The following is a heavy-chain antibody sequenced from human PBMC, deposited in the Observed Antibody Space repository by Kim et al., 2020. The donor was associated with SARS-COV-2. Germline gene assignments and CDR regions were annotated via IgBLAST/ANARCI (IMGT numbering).Heavy chain of an antibody. J-gene: IGHJ6*03. V-gene: IGHV4-34*01. CDR3: ARGRTAMVRYSYYYMDV. D-gene: IGHD5-18*01. Sequence: SETLSLTCAVYGGSFSGYYWSWIRQPPGKGLEWIGEINHSGSTNYNPSLKSRVTISVDTSKNQCSLKLSYVTAADTAVYYCARGRTAMVRYSYYYMDVWGKGTPVTVSS. CDR2: INHSGST. CDR1: GGSFSGYY.